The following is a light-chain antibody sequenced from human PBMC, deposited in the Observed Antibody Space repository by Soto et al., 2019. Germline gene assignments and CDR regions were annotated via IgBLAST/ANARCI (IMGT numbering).Light chain of an antibody. J-gene: IGKJ1*01. CDR3: QQYETFSGT. Sequence: DIQMTQSPSTLSASVGDRVIITCRASESISNWLAWYQQKPGKAPNLLIYKASSLQSGVPLRFSGSGSGTEFTLTINSLQPDDFATYYCQQYETFSGTFGPGTKVDIK. CDR1: ESISNW. CDR2: KAS. V-gene: IGKV1-5*03.